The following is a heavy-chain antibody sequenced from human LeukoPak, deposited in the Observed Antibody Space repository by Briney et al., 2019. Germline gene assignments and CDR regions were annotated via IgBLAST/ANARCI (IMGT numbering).Heavy chain of an antibody. Sequence: GGSLRLSCTASGFTFSSYAMSWVRQAPGKGLEWVSAISGSGGSTYSADSVKGRFTISRDNSKNTLYLQMNSLGAEDSAVYYCAKDGESGSSPDYWGQGTLVTVSS. D-gene: IGHD1-26*01. CDR2: ISGSGGST. CDR1: GFTFSSYA. CDR3: AKDGESGSSPDY. J-gene: IGHJ4*02. V-gene: IGHV3-23*01.